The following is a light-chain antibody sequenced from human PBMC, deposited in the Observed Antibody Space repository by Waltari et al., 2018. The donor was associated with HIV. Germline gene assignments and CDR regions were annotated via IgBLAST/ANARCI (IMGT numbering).Light chain of an antibody. CDR2: QVS. CDR1: SSDIEPYNY. V-gene: IGLV2-14*03. J-gene: IGLJ2*01. CDR3: SSFTITSTVI. Sequence: QSALTQPASVSGSPGQSISISCTGTSSDIEPYNYVSWYQQHAGKAPKLLIYQVSHRPSVVFVRFSGSQSGSTASLTISGLQANDEAHYYCSSFTITSTVIFGGGTRLTVL.